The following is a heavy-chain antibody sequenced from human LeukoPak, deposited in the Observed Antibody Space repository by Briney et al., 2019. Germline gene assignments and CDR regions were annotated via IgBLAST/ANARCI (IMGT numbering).Heavy chain of an antibody. CDR2: IISSGSTI. CDR3: AELGITMIGGV. V-gene: IGHV3-48*03. CDR1: GFTFSSYE. D-gene: IGHD3-10*02. J-gene: IGHJ6*04. Sequence: GGSLRLSCAASGFTFSSYEMNWVRQAPGKGLEWVSYIISSGSTIYYADSVKGRFTISRDNAKNSLYLQMNSLSAEDTAVYYCAELGITMIGGVWGKGTTVTISS.